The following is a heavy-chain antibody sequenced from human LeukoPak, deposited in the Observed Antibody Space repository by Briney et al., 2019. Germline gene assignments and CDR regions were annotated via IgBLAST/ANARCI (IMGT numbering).Heavy chain of an antibody. CDR1: GFTFSSYW. CDR2: INSDGSST. D-gene: IGHD3-22*01. V-gene: IGHV3-74*01. Sequence: PGGSVRLSCAASGFTFSSYWMHWVRQAPGKGLVGVSRINSDGSSTAYADSVKGRFTISRDNAKNTLYLHMNSMRAEDKAVYYWAREGPDSSSYYSYYRGQGTLVTVSS. J-gene: IGHJ4*02. CDR3: AREGPDSSSYYSYY.